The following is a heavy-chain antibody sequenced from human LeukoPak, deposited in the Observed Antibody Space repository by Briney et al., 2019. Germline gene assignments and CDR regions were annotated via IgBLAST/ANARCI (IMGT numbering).Heavy chain of an antibody. J-gene: IGHJ4*02. D-gene: IGHD5/OR15-5a*01. CDR2: INSDGTTT. V-gene: IGHV3-74*01. Sequence: PGGSLRLSCAASGFTFSSSWMHWVRQAPGKGLVWVSHINSDGTTTAYADSVKGRFTISRDNAKNTLYLEMNSLRAEDTAVYYCARDPAVYGLGPYFDYWGQGTLVTVSS. CDR1: GFTFSSSW. CDR3: ARDPAVYGLGPYFDY.